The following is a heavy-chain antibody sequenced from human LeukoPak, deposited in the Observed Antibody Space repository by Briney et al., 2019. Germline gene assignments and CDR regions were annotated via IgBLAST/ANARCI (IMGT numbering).Heavy chain of an antibody. D-gene: IGHD3-9*01. Sequence: ASVKVSCKASGYTFTSYGFNWVRQAPGQGLEWMGWIIAYNGNTNYAQKLQGRVTMTTDTSTSTAYMELRSLRSDDTAVYYCARAGYDLLTLAPDPANDYWGQGTLVTVSS. CDR2: IIAYNGNT. V-gene: IGHV1-18*01. CDR1: GYTFTSYG. J-gene: IGHJ4*02. CDR3: ARAGYDLLTLAPDPANDY.